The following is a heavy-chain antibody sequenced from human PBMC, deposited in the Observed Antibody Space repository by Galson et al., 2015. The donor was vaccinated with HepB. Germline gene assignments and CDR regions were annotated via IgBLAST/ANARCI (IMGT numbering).Heavy chain of an antibody. CDR3: ARIPAFDI. V-gene: IGHV3-66*01. Sequence: SLRLSCAASGFTVSSDYMSWVRQAPGKGLEWVSVIYSGGSTHYADSVKGRFTISRDNSKNTLYLQMNSLRAEDTAVYYCARIPAFDIWGQGTMVTVSS. CDR1: GFTVSSDY. CDR2: IYSGGST. J-gene: IGHJ3*02.